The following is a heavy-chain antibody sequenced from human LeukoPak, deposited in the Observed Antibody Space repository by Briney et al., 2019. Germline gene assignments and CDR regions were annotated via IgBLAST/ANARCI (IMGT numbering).Heavy chain of an antibody. D-gene: IGHD3-3*01. V-gene: IGHV1-69*05. CDR1: GGTFSSYA. Sequence: SVKVSCKASGGTFSSYAISWVRQAPGQGLEWMGRIIPIFGTANYAQKFQGRVTITTDESTSTAYMELGSLRSEDAAVYYCARGETYDFWSGYYYNFAYWGQGTLVTVSS. CDR3: ARGETYDFWSGYYYNFAY. J-gene: IGHJ4*02. CDR2: IIPIFGTA.